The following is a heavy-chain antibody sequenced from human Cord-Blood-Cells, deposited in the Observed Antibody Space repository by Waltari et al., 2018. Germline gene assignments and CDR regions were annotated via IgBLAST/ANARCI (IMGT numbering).Heavy chain of an antibody. D-gene: IGHD5-12*01. CDR3: ARGSNSGYDLDY. V-gene: IGHV4-59*01. J-gene: IGHJ4*02. CDR2: IYYSGST. Sequence: QVQLQESGPGLVKPSETLSLTCTVSGGSIRSYYCSWLRQPPGKGLEWIGYIYYSGSTNYNPSLKSRVTISVDTSKNQFSLKLSSVTAADTAVYYCARGSNSGYDLDYWGQGTLVTVSS. CDR1: GGSIRSYY.